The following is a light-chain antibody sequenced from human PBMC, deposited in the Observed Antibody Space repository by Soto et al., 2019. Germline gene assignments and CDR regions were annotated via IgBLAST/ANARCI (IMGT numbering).Light chain of an antibody. CDR2: GAS. CDR3: QXYXNWPLYT. J-gene: IGKJ2*01. CDR1: QSVSSN. Sequence: EIVMTQSPATLSVSPGERATLSCRASQSVSSNLAWYQQKPGQAPRLLIYGASTRATGIPARFSGSGSGTEFTLTISSLQSEDFAVXXXQXYXNWPLYTFGQGTKLEIK. V-gene: IGKV3-15*01.